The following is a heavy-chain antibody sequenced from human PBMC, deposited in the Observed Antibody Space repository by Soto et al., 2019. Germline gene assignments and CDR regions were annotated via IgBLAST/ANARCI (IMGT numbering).Heavy chain of an antibody. CDR3: AKDYSSSSIWRPYFDY. V-gene: IGHV3-23*01. CDR1: GFTFSSYA. D-gene: IGHD6-6*01. J-gene: IGHJ4*02. CDR2: LSGRGGST. Sequence: SXGSLRLSCSASGFTFSSYAMSWVREAPGKGLEWVSGLSGRGGSTYYADSVKGRFTISRDNSKNTLYLQMNSLRADDTAVYYCAKDYSSSSIWRPYFDYWGQGTLVTVSS.